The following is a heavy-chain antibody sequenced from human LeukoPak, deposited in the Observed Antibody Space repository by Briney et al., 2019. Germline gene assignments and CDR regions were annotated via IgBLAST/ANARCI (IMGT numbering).Heavy chain of an antibody. Sequence: GALRLSCAASGFTFSSYGMHWVRQAPGKGLEWVAFIRYDGSNKYYADSVKGRFTISRDNSKNTLYLQMNSLRAEDTAVYYCAKVDWLAAGYFDYWGQGTLVTVSS. D-gene: IGHD3-9*01. CDR2: IRYDGSNK. CDR1: GFTFSSYG. J-gene: IGHJ4*02. CDR3: AKVDWLAAGYFDY. V-gene: IGHV3-30*02.